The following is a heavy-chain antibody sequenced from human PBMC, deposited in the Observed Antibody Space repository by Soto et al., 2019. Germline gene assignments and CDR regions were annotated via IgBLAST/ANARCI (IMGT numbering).Heavy chain of an antibody. CDR2: IYSGGST. Sequence: PGGSLRLSCAVSGFTVSSNFMSWVRQAPGKGLEWVSVIYSGGSTYYADSVKGRFTISRDNSKNTLYLQMNSLRAEDTAVYYCAKQRQTTDPFDYWGQGTLVTVSS. CDR1: GFTVSSNF. V-gene: IGHV3-66*04. CDR3: AKQRQTTDPFDY. J-gene: IGHJ4*02.